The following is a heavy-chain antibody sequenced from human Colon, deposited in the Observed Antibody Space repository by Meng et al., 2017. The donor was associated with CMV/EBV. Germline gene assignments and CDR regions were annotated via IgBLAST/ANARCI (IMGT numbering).Heavy chain of an antibody. V-gene: IGHV3-7*01. J-gene: IGHJ4*02. CDR1: GFTFSSYW. Sequence: GESLKISCAASGFTFSSYWMSWVRQAPGKGLEWVANIKQDGSEKYYVDSVKGRFTISRDNAKNSLYLQMNSLRAEDTAVYYCARDTIVVVPAAIFDYWGQGTLVTVSS. D-gene: IGHD2-2*01. CDR2: IKQDGSEK. CDR3: ARDTIVVVPAAIFDY.